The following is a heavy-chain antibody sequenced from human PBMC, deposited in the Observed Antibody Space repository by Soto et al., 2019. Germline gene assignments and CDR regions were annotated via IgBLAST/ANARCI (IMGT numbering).Heavy chain of an antibody. V-gene: IGHV4-31*03. D-gene: IGHD5-18*01. CDR2: IYYSGST. J-gene: IGHJ6*02. Sequence: SETLSLTCTVSGGSISSGGYYWSWIRQHPGKGLEWIGYIYYSGSTYYNPSLRSRVTISIDTSKNQFSLKLNSVTAADTAVYYCARTAMITDYYYGMDVWGQGTTVTVSS. CDR3: ARTAMITDYYYGMDV. CDR1: GGSISSGGYY.